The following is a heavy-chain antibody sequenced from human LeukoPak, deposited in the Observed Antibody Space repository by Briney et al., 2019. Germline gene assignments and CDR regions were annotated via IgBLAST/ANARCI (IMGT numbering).Heavy chain of an antibody. V-gene: IGHV4-59*11. Sequence: SETLSLTCTVSGGSISSHYWSWIRQPPGKGLEWIAYLFDSVNTKDNPSLQSRLTLSADTSKNQFSLRLSSVTAADAAVYYCATIKRGSIFGYFDFWGQGIKVTVSS. D-gene: IGHD5-18*01. CDR3: ATIKRGSIFGYFDF. J-gene: IGHJ4*02. CDR1: GGSISSHY. CDR2: LFDSVNT.